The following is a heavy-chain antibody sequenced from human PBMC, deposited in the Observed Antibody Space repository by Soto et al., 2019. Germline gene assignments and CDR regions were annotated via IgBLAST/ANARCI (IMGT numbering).Heavy chain of an antibody. D-gene: IGHD3-16*01. CDR3: AREKLGAPLFDY. V-gene: IGHV4-30-4*01. J-gene: IGHJ4*02. CDR2: IYYSGST. Sequence: PSETLSLTCTVSGGSISSGDYYWSWIRQPPGKGLEWIGYIYYSGSTYYNPSLKSRVTISVDTSKNQFSLKLSSVTAADTAVYYCAREKLGAPLFDYWGQGTLVTVCS. CDR1: GGSISSGDYY.